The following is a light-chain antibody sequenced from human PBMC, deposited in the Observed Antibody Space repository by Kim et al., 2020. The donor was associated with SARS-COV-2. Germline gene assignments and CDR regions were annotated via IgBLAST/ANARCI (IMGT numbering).Light chain of an antibody. CDR1: SSDVGGYNY. V-gene: IGLV2-11*01. Sequence: QSALTQPRSVSGSPGQSVTISCTGTSSDVGGYNYVSWYQHHPGKAPKLIIYDVNKRPSGVPDRFSGSKSGNTASLTISGLQAEDEADYYCCSYAASLYVFGSGTKVTVL. CDR3: CSYAASLYV. J-gene: IGLJ1*01. CDR2: DVN.